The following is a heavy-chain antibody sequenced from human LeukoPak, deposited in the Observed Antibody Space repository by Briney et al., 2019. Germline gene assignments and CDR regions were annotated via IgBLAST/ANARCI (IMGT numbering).Heavy chain of an antibody. Sequence: SETLSLTCAVSGGSISSGGYYWSWIRQLPGKGLEWIGHIFYSGSTYNNPSLKGRVTISVDTSKNQFSLKLSSVTAADTAVYYCARGDYGDGPNYWGQGTLVTVSS. J-gene: IGHJ4*02. CDR3: ARGDYGDGPNY. CDR1: GGSISSGGYY. D-gene: IGHD4-17*01. CDR2: IFYSGST. V-gene: IGHV4-31*11.